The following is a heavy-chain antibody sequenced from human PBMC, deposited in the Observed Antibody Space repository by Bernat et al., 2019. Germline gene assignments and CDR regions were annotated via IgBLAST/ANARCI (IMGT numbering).Heavy chain of an antibody. D-gene: IGHD1-26*01. CDR2: IYYSGST. CDR1: GGSISSSSYY. CDR3: ASGRGVGWYCGSYHGLDS. J-gene: IGHJ4*02. V-gene: IGHV4-39*01. Sequence: QLQLQESGPGLVKPSETLSLTCTFSGGSISSSSYYWGWIRQPPGKGLEWIGSIYYSGSTYYNPSLKSRVTMSVDTSKNQFSLKLSCVSAADTAVYYCASGRGVGWYCGSYHGLDSWGQGTLVTVSS.